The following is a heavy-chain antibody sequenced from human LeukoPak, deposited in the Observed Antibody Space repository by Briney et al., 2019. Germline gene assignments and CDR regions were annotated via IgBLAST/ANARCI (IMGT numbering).Heavy chain of an antibody. CDR1: GYTFTNYA. D-gene: IGHD3-22*01. CDR2: INAGNGNT. J-gene: IGHJ4*02. Sequence: ASVKVSCKASGYTFTNYAMHWVRQAPGQRLEWMGWINAGNGNTKYSQKFQGRVTITRDTSASTAYMELSSLRSEDTAVYYCARQPDYYDSSGFDLDYWGQGTLVTVSS. V-gene: IGHV1-3*01. CDR3: ARQPDYYDSSGFDLDY.